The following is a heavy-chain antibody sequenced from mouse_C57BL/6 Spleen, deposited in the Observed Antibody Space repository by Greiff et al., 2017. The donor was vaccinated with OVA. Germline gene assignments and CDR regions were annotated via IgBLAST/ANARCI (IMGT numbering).Heavy chain of an antibody. CDR1: GYSIPSDY. CDR2: ISYSGST. D-gene: IGHD1-1*02. V-gene: IGHV3-8*01. J-gene: IGHJ2*01. CDR3: SRGWYSEGFDY. Sequence: EVQLQESGPGLAKPSQTLSLTCSVTGYSIPSDYWNWIRKFPGNKLEYMGYISYSGSTYYNPSLKSRISITRDTSKNQYYLQLNSVTTEDTATYYCSRGWYSEGFDYWGQGTTLTVSS.